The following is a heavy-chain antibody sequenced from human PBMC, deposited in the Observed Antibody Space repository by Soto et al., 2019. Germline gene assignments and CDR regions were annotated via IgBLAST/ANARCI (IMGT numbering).Heavy chain of an antibody. CDR1: GGSISSGGYY. Sequence: QVQLQESGPGLVKPSQTLSLTCTVSGGSISSGGYYWSWIRQHPGKGLEWIGYIYYSGSTYYNPSLKCRVTISVDTSKNQFSLKLSSVTAADTAVYYCARDRGRDYYGMDVWGQGTTVTVSS. J-gene: IGHJ6*02. CDR2: IYYSGST. CDR3: ARDRGRDYYGMDV. V-gene: IGHV4-31*03. D-gene: IGHD3-10*01.